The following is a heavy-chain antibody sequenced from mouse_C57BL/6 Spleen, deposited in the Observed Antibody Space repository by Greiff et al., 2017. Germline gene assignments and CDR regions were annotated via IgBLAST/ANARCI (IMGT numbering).Heavy chain of an antibody. J-gene: IGHJ2*01. CDR2: IYPGSGST. CDR1: GYTFTSYW. D-gene: IGHD2-14*01. CDR3: ARPRGDGSLYDFDY. V-gene: IGHV1-55*01. Sequence: QVQLQQPGAELVKPGASVKMSCKASGYTFTSYWITWVKQRPGQGLEWIGDIYPGSGSTNYNEKFKSKATLTVDTSSSTAYMQLSSLTSEDPAIDDCARPRGDGSLYDFDYWGQGTTLTVSS.